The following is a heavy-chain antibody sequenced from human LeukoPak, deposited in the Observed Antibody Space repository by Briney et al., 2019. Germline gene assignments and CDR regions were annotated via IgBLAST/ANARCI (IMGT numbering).Heavy chain of an antibody. CDR2: IYYSGNT. CDR3: ARVVWFGENRTYYFDY. V-gene: IGHV4-59*08. D-gene: IGHD3-10*01. CDR1: GASISDYY. J-gene: IGHJ4*02. Sequence: PSETLSLTCTVSGASISDYYWTWIRQPPGKGLEWIGHIYYSGNTIYNPSLKSRVTISIDTSKNQFSLKLSSVTAADTAVYYCARVVWFGENRTYYFDYWGQGTLVTVSS.